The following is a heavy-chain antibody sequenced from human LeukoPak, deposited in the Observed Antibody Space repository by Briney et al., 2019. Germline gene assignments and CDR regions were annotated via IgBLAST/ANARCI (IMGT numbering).Heavy chain of an antibody. CDR3: ARDRRYCSGGSCYFDYFFDY. D-gene: IGHD2-15*01. CDR2: ISYDGSIN. J-gene: IGHJ4*02. V-gene: IGHV3-30-3*01. Sequence: GGSLRLSCAASGFTFNSYAVHWVRQAPGKGLEWVAVISYDGSINFYAASVKGRFTISRDNSKNTLYLQMNSLRAEDTALYFCARDRRYCSGGSCYFDYFFDYWGQGTLVAVSS. CDR1: GFTFNSYA.